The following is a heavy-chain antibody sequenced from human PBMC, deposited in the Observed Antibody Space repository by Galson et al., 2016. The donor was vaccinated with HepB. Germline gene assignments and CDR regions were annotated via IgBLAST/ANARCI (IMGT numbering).Heavy chain of an antibody. Sequence: SVKVSCKASGYTFSGYYMHWVRQAPGQGLEWMGWINPNSGGTNYAQKFQGRVTMTRETSISTAYMELSRLRSDDTAVYNCARAPASHQTYYYGSGSYYRPYYYYGMDVWGKGTTVTVSS. CDR1: GYTFSGYY. V-gene: IGHV1-2*02. CDR3: ARAPASHQTYYYGSGSYYRPYYYYGMDV. CDR2: INPNSGGT. J-gene: IGHJ6*04. D-gene: IGHD3-10*01.